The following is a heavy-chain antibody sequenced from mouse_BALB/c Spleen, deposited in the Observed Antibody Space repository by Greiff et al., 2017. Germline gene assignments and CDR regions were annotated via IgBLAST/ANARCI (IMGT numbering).Heavy chain of an antibody. CDR1: GFTFSSYA. J-gene: IGHJ2*01. Sequence: EVQGVESGGGLVKPGGSLKLSCAASGFTFSSYAMSWVRQTPEKRLEWVASISSGGSTYYPDSVKGRFTISRDNARNILYLQMSSLRSEDTAMYYCARGDYDGDYWGQGTTLTVSS. CDR3: ARGDYDGDY. V-gene: IGHV5-6-5*01. D-gene: IGHD2-4*01. CDR2: ISSGGST.